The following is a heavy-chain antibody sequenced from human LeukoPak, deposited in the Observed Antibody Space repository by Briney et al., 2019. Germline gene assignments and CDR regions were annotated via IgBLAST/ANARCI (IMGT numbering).Heavy chain of an antibody. CDR2: ISAYNGNT. CDR1: GYTFTSYG. J-gene: IGHJ5*02. V-gene: IGHV1-18*01. CDR3: ARDYDILTGPFDP. D-gene: IGHD3-9*01. Sequence: ASVKVSCKACGYTFTSYGISCVRQGPGQGLEWMGWISAYNGNTNYAQKLQGRVTMTTDTSTSTAYMELRSLRSDDTAVYYCARDYDILTGPFDPWGQGTLVTVSS.